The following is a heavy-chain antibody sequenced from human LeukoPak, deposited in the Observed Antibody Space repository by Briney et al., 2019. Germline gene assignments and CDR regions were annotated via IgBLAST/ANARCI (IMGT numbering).Heavy chain of an antibody. D-gene: IGHD3-3*01. V-gene: IGHV6-1*01. CDR1: GVSVSSNSAA. CDR3: ARGREVLRFLEWLPKDNWFDP. CDR2: TYYRSKWYN. J-gene: IGHJ5*02. Sequence: SQTLSLTCAISGVSVSSNSAAWNWIRQSPSRGLEWLGSTYYRSKWYNDYAVSVKSRITINPDTSKNQFSLQPNSVTPEDTAVYYCARGREVLRFLEWLPKDNWFDPWGQGTLVTVSS.